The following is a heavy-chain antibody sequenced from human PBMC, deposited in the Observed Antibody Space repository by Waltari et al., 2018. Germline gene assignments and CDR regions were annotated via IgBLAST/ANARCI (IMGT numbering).Heavy chain of an antibody. V-gene: IGHV1-2*02. CDR1: GYTFTGSY. CDR3: ARVTPSAPDD. J-gene: IGHJ4*02. D-gene: IGHD2-21*02. CDR2: INPKGGDT. Sequence: QVQLVQSGAEVRKPGASVKVSCRASGYTFTGSYVHWVRQAPGQGLEWMANINPKGGDTKYAQKFQGRVTVTRDTSINTAYMELSGLRPDDTAVYYCARVTPSAPDDWGQGTLVTVSS.